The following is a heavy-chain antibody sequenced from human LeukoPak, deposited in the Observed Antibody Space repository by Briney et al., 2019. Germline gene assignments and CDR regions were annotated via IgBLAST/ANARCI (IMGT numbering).Heavy chain of an antibody. Sequence: GGSLRLSCAASGFTYNKSWMTWVRQTPGKGQEWVANINADGRAEYYVDSLKGRFAISRDNAKSSVFLQMNNLRAEDTAVYYCAKWGSTWGFDNWGQGTLVTVSS. CDR1: GFTYNKSW. CDR2: INADGRAE. D-gene: IGHD7-27*01. CDR3: AKWGSTWGFDN. J-gene: IGHJ4*02. V-gene: IGHV3-7*01.